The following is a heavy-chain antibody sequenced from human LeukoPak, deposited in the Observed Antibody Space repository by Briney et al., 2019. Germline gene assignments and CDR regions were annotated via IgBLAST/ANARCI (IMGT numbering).Heavy chain of an antibody. Sequence: QPGGSLRLSCAASGFTFSSYGMHWVRQAPGKGLEWVAFIRYDGSNKYYADSVKGRFTISRDNSKNTLYLQMNSLRAEDTAVYYCAKDHTFSGYHLDYWGQGTLVTVSS. D-gene: IGHD3-22*01. CDR2: IRYDGSNK. V-gene: IGHV3-30*02. J-gene: IGHJ4*02. CDR3: AKDHTFSGYHLDY. CDR1: GFTFSSYG.